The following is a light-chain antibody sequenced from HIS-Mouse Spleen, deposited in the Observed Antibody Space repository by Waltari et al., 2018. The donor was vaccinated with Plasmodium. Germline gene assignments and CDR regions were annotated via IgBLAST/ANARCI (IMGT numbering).Light chain of an antibody. J-gene: IGLJ2*01. CDR1: KLGDKY. CDR2: QDS. CDR3: QAWDSSTAVV. V-gene: IGLV3-1*01. Sequence: SYELTQPPSVSVSPGQTASITCSGDKLGDKYACWYQQKPVHSPVLVIYQDSKRPSGSPEGFSRSNSGNTATLTISGTQAMDEADYYCQAWDSSTAVVFGGGTKLTVL.